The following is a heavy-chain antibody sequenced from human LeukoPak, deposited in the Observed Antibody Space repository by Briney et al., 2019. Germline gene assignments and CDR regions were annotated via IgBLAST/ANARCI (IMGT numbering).Heavy chain of an antibody. V-gene: IGHV3-23*01. Sequence: PGGSLRLSCAASGLTFSSYIMSWVRLAPGKGLEWVSTISGSGGSTYYADSVKGRFTISRDNSKNTLYLQMNSPRAEDTAVYYCAKDRYSGSSNYFDCWGQGTLVTVSS. D-gene: IGHD1-26*01. CDR2: ISGSGGST. CDR1: GLTFSSYI. CDR3: AKDRYSGSSNYFDC. J-gene: IGHJ4*02.